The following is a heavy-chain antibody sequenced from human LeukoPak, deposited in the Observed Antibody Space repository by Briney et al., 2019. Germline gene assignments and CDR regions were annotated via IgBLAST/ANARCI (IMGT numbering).Heavy chain of an antibody. J-gene: IGHJ4*02. CDR2: INPNSGGT. CDR3: ARIPYYYGSGSSTTDY. Sequence: ASVKVSCKASGYTFTSYYMHWVRQAPGQGLEWMGWINPNSGGTNYAQKFQGRVTMTRDTSISTAYMELSRLRSDDTAVYYCARIPYYYGSGSSTTDYWGQGTLVTVSS. CDR1: GYTFTSYY. D-gene: IGHD3-10*01. V-gene: IGHV1-2*02.